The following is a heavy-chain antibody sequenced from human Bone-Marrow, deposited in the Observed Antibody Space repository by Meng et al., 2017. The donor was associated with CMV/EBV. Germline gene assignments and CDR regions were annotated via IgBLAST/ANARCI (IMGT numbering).Heavy chain of an antibody. CDR1: GGSISSSN. CDR2: ISSSSSYI. Sequence: GGSLRLSCAVSGGSISSSNWWSWVRQPPGKGLEWVSSISSSSSYIYYADSVKGRFTISRDNAKNSLYLQMNSLRAEDTAVYYCARDRYGSSAHYYYYYGMDVWGQGTTVTVSS. CDR3: ARDRYGSSAHYYYYYGMDV. V-gene: IGHV3-21*01. J-gene: IGHJ6*02. D-gene: IGHD6-6*01.